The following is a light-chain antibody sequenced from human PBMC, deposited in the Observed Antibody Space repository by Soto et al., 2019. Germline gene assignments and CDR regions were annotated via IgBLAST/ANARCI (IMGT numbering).Light chain of an antibody. J-gene: IGKJ4*01. V-gene: IGKV1-33*01. CDR1: QDISNY. CDR3: QKFDNPPLT. CDR2: DAS. Sequence: DIQMTQSPSSLSASVGDRVTITCQASQDISNYLNWYQQKPGKAPKILIYDASVLEAGVPSRFSGGGSGTHFPLPISRLRAEDVATYYGQKFDNPPLTFGGGTKVEIK.